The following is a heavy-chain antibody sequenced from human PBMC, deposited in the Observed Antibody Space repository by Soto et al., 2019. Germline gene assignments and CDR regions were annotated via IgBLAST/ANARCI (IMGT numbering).Heavy chain of an antibody. CDR3: ARPRYDGSGTPFDH. D-gene: IGHD3-22*01. J-gene: IGHJ4*02. Sequence: EVQLVESGGGLVQPGGSLRLSCAASGFTFSSYWMHWVRQAPGKGLVWVSGINSEGGSTDYADSVKGRFIMSRDNAKNTLYLQMNSLRAEDTAVYYCARPRYDGSGTPFDHWGQGTLVTVSS. CDR2: INSEGGST. V-gene: IGHV3-74*01. CDR1: GFTFSSYW.